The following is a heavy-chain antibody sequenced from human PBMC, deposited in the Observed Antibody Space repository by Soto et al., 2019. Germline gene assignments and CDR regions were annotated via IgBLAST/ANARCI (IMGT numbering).Heavy chain of an antibody. J-gene: IGHJ4*02. Sequence: EVQLVESGGGLVQPGGSLRLSCAASGFTFSSYWMSWVRQAPGKGLEWVANIKQDGSEKYYVDSVKGRFTISRDNAKNALYLQMNGLRAEDTAVYYCARDGGYSGYDYPDYWGQGTLVTVSS. CDR1: GFTFSSYW. CDR2: IKQDGSEK. D-gene: IGHD5-12*01. V-gene: IGHV3-7*03. CDR3: ARDGGYSGYDYPDY.